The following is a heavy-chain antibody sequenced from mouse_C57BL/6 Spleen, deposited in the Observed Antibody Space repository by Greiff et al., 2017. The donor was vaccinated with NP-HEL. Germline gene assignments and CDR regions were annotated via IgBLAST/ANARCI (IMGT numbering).Heavy chain of an antibody. V-gene: IGHV5-4*01. D-gene: IGHD4-1*01. CDR3: ARDGWDGTAYYFDY. CDR1: GFTFSSYA. Sequence: EVMLVESGGGLVKPGGSLKLSCAASGFTFSSYAMSWVRQTPEKRLEWVATISDGGSYTYYPDNVKGRFTISRDNAKNNLYLQMSHLKSEDTAMYYCARDGWDGTAYYFDYWGQGTTLTVSS. CDR2: ISDGGSYT. J-gene: IGHJ2*01.